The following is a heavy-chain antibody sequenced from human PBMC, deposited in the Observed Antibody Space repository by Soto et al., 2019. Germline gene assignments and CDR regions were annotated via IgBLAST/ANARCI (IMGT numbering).Heavy chain of an antibody. CDR3: AHKEYYYGNCFAP. Sequence: FGAALVHAAQTLTLTCTFSWFSHSTSGVGVAWIRQPPGKALEWLAVIYWDDDKRYSPSLKSRLTITKDASKNQVVLTMTNMDPVDTATYYSAHKEYYYGNCFAPWGQGTPDTSPQ. CDR2: IYWDDDK. CDR1: WFSHSTSGVG. J-gene: IGHJ5*02. D-gene: IGHD3-10*01. V-gene: IGHV2-5*02.